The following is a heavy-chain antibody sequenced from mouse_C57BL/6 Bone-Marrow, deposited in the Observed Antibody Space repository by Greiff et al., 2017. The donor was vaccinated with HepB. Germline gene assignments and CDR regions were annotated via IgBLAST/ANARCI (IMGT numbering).Heavy chain of an antibody. D-gene: IGHD2-1*01. CDR1: GFTFSSYA. CDR2: ISDGGSYT. J-gene: IGHJ1*03. Sequence: EVQVVESGGGLVKPGGSLKLSCAASGFTFSSYAMSWVRQTPEKRLEWVATISDGGSYTYYPDNVKGRFTISRDNAKNNLYLQMSHLKSEDTAMYYCARDLDYYGDWYFDVWGTGTTVTVSS. CDR3: ARDLDYYGDWYFDV. V-gene: IGHV5-4*01.